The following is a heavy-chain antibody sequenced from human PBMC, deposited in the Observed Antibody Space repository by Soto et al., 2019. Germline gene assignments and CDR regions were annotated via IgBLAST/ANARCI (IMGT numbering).Heavy chain of an antibody. CDR2: ISSSSSYI. V-gene: IGHV3-21*01. J-gene: IGHJ6*03. CDR3: ARVVVVAAIRYYYYLDV. CDR1: GFTFSSYS. Sequence: PGGSLRLSCAASGFTFSSYSMNWVRQAPGKGLEWVSSISSSSSYIYYADSVKGRFTISRDNAKNSLYLQMNSLRAEDTAVYYCARVVVVAAIRYYYYLDVWGKGTTVTVSS. D-gene: IGHD2-15*01.